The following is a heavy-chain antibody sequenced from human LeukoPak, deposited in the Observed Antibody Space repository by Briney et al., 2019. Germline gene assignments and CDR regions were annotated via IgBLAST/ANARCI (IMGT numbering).Heavy chain of an antibody. D-gene: IGHD6-19*01. CDR3: ALGPLAVAGSF. J-gene: IGHJ4*02. CDR2: ISAYNGNT. Sequence: ASVKVSCKASGYTFTSYGISWMRQPPGQGLERMGWISAYNGNTNYAQKLRGRVTMTTDTSTSTAYMELRSLRSDDTAVYYCALGPLAVAGSFWGQGTLVTVSS. V-gene: IGHV1-18*01. CDR1: GYTFTSYG.